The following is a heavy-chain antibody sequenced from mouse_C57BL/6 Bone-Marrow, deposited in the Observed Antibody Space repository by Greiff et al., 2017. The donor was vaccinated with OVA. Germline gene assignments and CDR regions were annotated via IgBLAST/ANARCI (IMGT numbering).Heavy chain of an antibody. CDR1: GYTFTSYW. CDR2: IDPSDSYT. CDR3: ARHYGSSHWYFDV. V-gene: IGHV1-69*01. D-gene: IGHD1-1*01. Sequence: VQLQQPGAELVMPGASVKLSCKASGYTFTSYWMHWVKQRPGQGLEWIGEIDPSDSYTNYNQQFKGKSTLTVDKSSSTAYMQLSSLTSEDSAVYYCARHYGSSHWYFDVWGTGTTVTVSS. J-gene: IGHJ1*03.